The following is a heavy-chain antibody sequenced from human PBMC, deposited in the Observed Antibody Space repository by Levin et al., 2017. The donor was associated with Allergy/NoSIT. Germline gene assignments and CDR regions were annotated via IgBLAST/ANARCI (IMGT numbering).Heavy chain of an antibody. J-gene: IGHJ4*02. Sequence: GGSLRLSCAASGFTFSNYWITWVRQAPGKGLEWVANIKPDGSEKYYADSVKGRFAIFRDNAKSSLYLQMNSLRAEDTALYYCATDVGGDWGQGTLVTVSS. D-gene: IGHD2-15*01. CDR1: GFTFSNYW. V-gene: IGHV3-7*04. CDR3: ATDVGGD. CDR2: IKPDGSEK.